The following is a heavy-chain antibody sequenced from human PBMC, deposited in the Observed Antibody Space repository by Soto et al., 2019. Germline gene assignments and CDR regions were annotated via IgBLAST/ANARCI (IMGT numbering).Heavy chain of an antibody. J-gene: IGHJ4*02. CDR2: IIPIFGTA. D-gene: IGHD1-1*01. CDR1: GGTFSSYA. V-gene: IGHV1-69*13. CDR3: ARTGKALAEFDY. Sequence: GASVKVSCKASGGTFSSYAISWVRQAPGQGLEWMGGIIPIFGTANYAQKFQGRVTITADESTSTAYMELSSLRSEDTAVYYCARTGKALAEFDYWGQGTLVTVSS.